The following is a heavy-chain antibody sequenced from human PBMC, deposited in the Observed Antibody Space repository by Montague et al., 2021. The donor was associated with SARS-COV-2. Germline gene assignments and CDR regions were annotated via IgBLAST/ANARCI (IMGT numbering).Heavy chain of an antibody. CDR2: VYWDGDK. V-gene: IGHV2-5*02. CDR1: GFSLSNSGVG. CDR3: EHRQYDFLTGQGGADY. J-gene: IGHJ4*02. D-gene: IGHD3/OR15-3a*01. Sequence: PALVKPTQTLTLTCTFSGFSLSNSGVGVGWIRQPPGKALEWPALVYWDGDKRYSPSLKSRLSITTDTSKNQVVLAMTNVDPVDTATYFCEHRQYDFLTGQGGADYWGQGALVTVSS.